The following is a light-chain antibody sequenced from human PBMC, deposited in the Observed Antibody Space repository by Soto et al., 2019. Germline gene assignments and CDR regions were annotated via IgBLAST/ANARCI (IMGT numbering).Light chain of an antibody. V-gene: IGLV2-11*01. CDR3: CSYAGSYTLV. J-gene: IGLJ2*01. Sequence: QSALTQPRSVSGSPGQSVTISCTGTSSDVGGYKYDFWYQQHPGKAPKLMIFDVSKRPSGVPDRFSGSKSGNTASLTISGLQAEDEADYYCCSYAGSYTLVFGGGTKLTVL. CDR1: SSDVGGYKY. CDR2: DVS.